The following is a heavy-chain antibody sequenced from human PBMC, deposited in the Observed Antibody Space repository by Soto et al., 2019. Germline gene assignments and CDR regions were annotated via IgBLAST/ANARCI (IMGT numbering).Heavy chain of an antibody. Sequence: ASVKVSCKASGYTFTSYGISWVRQAPGQGLEWMGWISAYNGNTNYAQKLQGRVTMTTDTSTSTAYTELSSLRSEDTAVYYCARGPPGLGPDYWGQGTLVTVSS. J-gene: IGHJ4*02. CDR3: ARGPPGLGPDY. CDR1: GYTFTSYG. CDR2: ISAYNGNT. V-gene: IGHV1-18*04. D-gene: IGHD3-16*01.